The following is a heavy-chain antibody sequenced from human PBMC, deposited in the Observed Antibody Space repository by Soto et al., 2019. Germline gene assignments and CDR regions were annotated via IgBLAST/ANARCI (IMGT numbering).Heavy chain of an antibody. Sequence: PVGSLRLSCAASGFTFSSYSMNWVRQAPGKGLEWVSYISSSSSTIYYADSVKGRFTISRDNAKNSLYLQMNSLRDEDTAVYYCASGGFIRYGSGSYYPLDFDYWGQGTLVTVSS. J-gene: IGHJ4*02. V-gene: IGHV3-48*02. CDR1: GFTFSSYS. D-gene: IGHD3-10*01. CDR2: ISSSSSTI. CDR3: ASGGFIRYGSGSYYPLDFDY.